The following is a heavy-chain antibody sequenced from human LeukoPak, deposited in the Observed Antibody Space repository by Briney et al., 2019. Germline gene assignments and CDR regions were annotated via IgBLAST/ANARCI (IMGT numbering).Heavy chain of an antibody. D-gene: IGHD2-2*01. V-gene: IGHV3-23*01. CDR3: AKHCSSASCYRFEY. CDR2: ISGSGGST. Sequence: PGGSLRLSCAASGFTFSSYAMSWVRQAPGKGLEWVSAISGSGGSTYYADSVKGRFTISRDNSKNTLYLQMNSLRAEDTAIYYRAKHCSSASCYRFEYWGQGTLVTVSS. CDR1: GFTFSSYA. J-gene: IGHJ4*02.